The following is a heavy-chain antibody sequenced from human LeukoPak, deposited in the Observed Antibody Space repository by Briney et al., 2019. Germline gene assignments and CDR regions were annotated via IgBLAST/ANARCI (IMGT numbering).Heavy chain of an antibody. J-gene: IGHJ4*02. V-gene: IGHV1-69*04. CDR3: ARDGVRYCSGGSCLPNY. CDR1: GGTFSSYA. CDR2: IIPILGIA. Sequence: SVKVSCKASGGTFSSYAISWVRQAPGQGLEWMGRIIPILGIANYAQKFQGRVTITADKSTSTAYMELSSLRSEDTAVYYCARDGVRYCSGGSCLPNYWGQGTLVTVSS. D-gene: IGHD2-15*01.